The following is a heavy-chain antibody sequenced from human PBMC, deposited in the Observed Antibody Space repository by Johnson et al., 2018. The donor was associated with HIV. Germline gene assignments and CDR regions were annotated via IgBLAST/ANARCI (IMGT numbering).Heavy chain of an antibody. CDR1: GFTFSNAW. J-gene: IGHJ3*02. V-gene: IGHV3-15*01. CDR2: IKSKTDGETT. CDR3: TTGTI. Sequence: SGFTFSNAWMNWVRQAPGKGLEWVARIKSKTDGETTDYAAPVKGRFTISREDSKNTLYLQMNSLKADDTAVYYCTTGTIWGQGTMVTVSS.